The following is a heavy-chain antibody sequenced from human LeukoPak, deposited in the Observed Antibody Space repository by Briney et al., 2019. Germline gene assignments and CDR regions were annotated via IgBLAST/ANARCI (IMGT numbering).Heavy chain of an antibody. CDR1: GGSISRYY. CDR3: TRHPPNRPVAGIDY. Sequence: PSETLSLTRSVSGGSISRYYWSWIRQPPGKGLEWIGYIYYSGSTNYNPSLKSRVTISVDTSKNQFSLKLSSVTAADTAVYYCTRHPPNRPVAGIDYWGQGTLVTVSS. J-gene: IGHJ4*02. CDR2: IYYSGST. D-gene: IGHD6-19*01. V-gene: IGHV4-59*08.